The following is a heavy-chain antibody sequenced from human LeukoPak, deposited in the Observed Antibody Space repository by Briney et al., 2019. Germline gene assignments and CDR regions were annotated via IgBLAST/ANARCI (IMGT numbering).Heavy chain of an antibody. D-gene: IGHD2-21*01. CDR3: ASFLWVISFDY. CDR1: GGSISSNNYY. J-gene: IGHJ4*02. CDR2: IYYSGST. Sequence: SETLSLTCTVSGGSISSNNYYWGWIRQPPGKGLEWIGSIYYSGSTYYNPSLKSRVTISVDTSKNQFSLKLSSMTAADAAVYYCASFLWVISFDYWGQGTLVTVSS. V-gene: IGHV4-39*01.